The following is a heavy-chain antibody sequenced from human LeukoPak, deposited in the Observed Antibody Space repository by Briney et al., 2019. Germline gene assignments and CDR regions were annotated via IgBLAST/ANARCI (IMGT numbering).Heavy chain of an antibody. CDR2: ISSSSSYI. CDR1: GFTFSSYA. CDR3: ARASYYRSGGYMDV. J-gene: IGHJ6*03. Sequence: PGGSLRLSCAASGFTFSSYAMSWVRQAPGRGLEWVSAISSSSSYIYYADSVKGRFTISRDNAKNSLYLQMNSLRAEDTAVYYCARASYYRSGGYMDVWGKGTTVTISS. D-gene: IGHD3-10*01. V-gene: IGHV3-21*01.